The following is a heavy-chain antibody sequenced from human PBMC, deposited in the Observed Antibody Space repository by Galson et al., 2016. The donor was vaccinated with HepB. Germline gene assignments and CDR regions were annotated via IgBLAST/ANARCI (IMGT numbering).Heavy chain of an antibody. J-gene: IGHJ4*02. D-gene: IGHD1/OR15-1a*01. CDR3: ARVNGIRAGTGTGLIDF. V-gene: IGHV4-61*03. Sequence: LSLTCSVSGGSVNSGSHYWTWTRQPPGKALEWIGNIYYNGNSNYNPALKSRLTISIDTSTNHFSVKLSSVTTADTALYYCARVNGIRAGTGTGLIDFWGPGRLVTVSS. CDR1: GGSVNSGSHY. CDR2: IYYNGNS.